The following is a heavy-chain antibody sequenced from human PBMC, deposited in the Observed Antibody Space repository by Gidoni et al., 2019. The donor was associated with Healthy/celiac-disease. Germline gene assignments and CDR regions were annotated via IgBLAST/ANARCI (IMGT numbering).Heavy chain of an antibody. D-gene: IGHD2-15*01. CDR3: ARDWRGYCSGGSCYQLAFDI. J-gene: IGHJ3*02. CDR2: ISAYNGNT. V-gene: IGHV1-18*01. Sequence: QVQLVQSGAEVKKPGASVKVSCKASGYTFTSYGISWVRQATGQGLEWMGWISAYNGNTNYAQKLQGRVTMTTDTSTSTAYMELRSLRSDDTAVYYCARDWRGYCSGGSCYQLAFDIWGQGTMVTVSS. CDR1: GYTFTSYG.